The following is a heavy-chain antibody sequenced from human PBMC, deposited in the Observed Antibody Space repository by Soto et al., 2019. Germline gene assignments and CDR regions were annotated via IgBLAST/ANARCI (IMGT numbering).Heavy chain of an antibody. CDR3: GKGSGWFGDLFSRNDALDF. CDR2: ISGRGGST. J-gene: IGHJ3*01. Sequence: EVQLLESGGGLVQPGGSLRLSCAASGFTFSSYAMSWVRQAPGKGLEWVSGISGRGGSTYYADSVKGRYTVSRDNSKSTLYLQMNGLSADDTAVFYWGKGSGWFGDLFSRNDALDFWGQGTMVTVSS. V-gene: IGHV3-23*01. D-gene: IGHD3-10*01. CDR1: GFTFSSYA.